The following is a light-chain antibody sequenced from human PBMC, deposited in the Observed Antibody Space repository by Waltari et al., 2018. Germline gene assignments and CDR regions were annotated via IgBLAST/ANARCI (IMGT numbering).Light chain of an antibody. CDR1: SLRSYY. J-gene: IGLJ2*01. CDR2: DKN. CDR3: HSRDASGVAGS. V-gene: IGLV3-19*01. Sequence: SSALTQDPAVSVAMGQTVRITCQGDSLRSYYSSWYQQRPGQAPILVMYDKNNRPSGVPDRFSGSSSHNTASLTITGAQAEDEASYYCHSRDASGVAGSFGGGTKLTVL.